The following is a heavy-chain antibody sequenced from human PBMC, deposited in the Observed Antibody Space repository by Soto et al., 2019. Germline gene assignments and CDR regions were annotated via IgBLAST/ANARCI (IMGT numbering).Heavy chain of an antibody. CDR3: ARGVYKSGWNLDL. V-gene: IGHV4-34*01. J-gene: IGHJ5*02. Sequence: SETLSLTCAVYVGSFSGYYGSWIRQPPGGGLEWIGDILHSGSTKYNPSLKSRVTISLNTSKNQFSLRLTSVTAADTAVYYCARGVYKSGWNLDLWGQGIVVTVS. CDR1: VGSFSGYY. CDR2: ILHSGST. D-gene: IGHD6-19*01.